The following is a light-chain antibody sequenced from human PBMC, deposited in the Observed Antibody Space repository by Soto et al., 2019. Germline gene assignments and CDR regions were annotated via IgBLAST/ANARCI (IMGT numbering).Light chain of an antibody. CDR3: QQYNNCPPWT. CDR1: QSVSSN. J-gene: IGKJ1*01. Sequence: EIVMTQSPSTLSVSPGERATLSCRARQSVSSNLAWYQQTPGQAPRLLIYVPSTRATGIPARFSGSGSGTEFTLTISSLQSEDFAVYYCQQYNNCPPWTLGQGTQVEIK. V-gene: IGKV3-15*01. CDR2: VPS.